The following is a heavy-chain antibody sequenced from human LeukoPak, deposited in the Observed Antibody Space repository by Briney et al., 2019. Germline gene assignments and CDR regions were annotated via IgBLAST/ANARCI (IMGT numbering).Heavy chain of an antibody. J-gene: IGHJ5*02. CDR1: GFTFSSYA. D-gene: IGHD6-13*01. Sequence: PGGSLRLSCAAPGFTFSSYAMSWVRQAPGKGLERVSAISGSGGSTYYADSVKGRFTISRDNSKNTLYLQMNSLRAEDTAVYYCAKGSAAAGTGIDPWGQGTLVTVSS. CDR2: ISGSGGST. V-gene: IGHV3-23*01. CDR3: AKGSAAAGTGIDP.